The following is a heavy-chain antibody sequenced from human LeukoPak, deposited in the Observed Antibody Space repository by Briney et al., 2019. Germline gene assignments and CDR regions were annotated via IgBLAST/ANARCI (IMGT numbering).Heavy chain of an antibody. D-gene: IGHD6-19*01. J-gene: IGHJ4*02. CDR2: MNPNSGNT. V-gene: IGHV1-8*01. CDR1: GYTFTSYD. CDR3: ARGLSSGDY. Sequence: AXVKVSCKASGYTFTSYDINWVRQAPGQGLEWMGWMNPNSGNTVYAQKFQGRVTMNRNTSISTAYMELSSLRSEDTAVYYCARGLSSGDYWGQGTLVTVPS.